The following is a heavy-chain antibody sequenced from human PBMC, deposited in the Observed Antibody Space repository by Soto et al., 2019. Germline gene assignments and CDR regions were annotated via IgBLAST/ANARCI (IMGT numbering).Heavy chain of an antibody. CDR2: INHSGST. J-gene: IGHJ5*02. V-gene: IGHV4-34*01. Sequence: SETLSLTCAAYGGSFSGYYWSWIRQPPGKGLEWIGEINHSGSTNYNPSLKSRVTISVDTSKNQFSLKLSSVTAADTAVYYCARDNVLLWFGELFFDPWGQGTRVTVS. CDR3: ARDNVLLWFGELFFDP. CDR1: GGSFSGYY. D-gene: IGHD3-10*01.